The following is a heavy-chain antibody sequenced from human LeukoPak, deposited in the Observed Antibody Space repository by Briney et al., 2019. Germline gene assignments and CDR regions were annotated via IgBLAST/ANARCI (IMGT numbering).Heavy chain of an antibody. Sequence: SVKVSCKASGGTFSSYAISWVRQAPGQGLEWMGGIIPIFGTANYAQKFQGRVTITADESTSTAYMELSSPRSEDTAVYYCARAVETYGSGSYRSYYYGMDVWGKGTTVTVSS. D-gene: IGHD3-10*01. V-gene: IGHV1-69*13. J-gene: IGHJ6*04. CDR3: ARAVETYGSGSYRSYYYGMDV. CDR1: GGTFSSYA. CDR2: IIPIFGTA.